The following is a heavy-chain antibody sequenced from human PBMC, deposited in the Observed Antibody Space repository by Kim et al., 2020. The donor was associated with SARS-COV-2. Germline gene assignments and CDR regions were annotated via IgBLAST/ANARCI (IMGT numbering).Heavy chain of an antibody. D-gene: IGHD6-13*01. CDR3: ATYSSSSWWPQFDY. J-gene: IGHJ4*02. V-gene: IGHV3-23*01. Sequence: ADSVKDRFTISRDNAKNTLYLQMNSLRAEDTAVYYCATYSSSSWWPQFDYWGQGTLVTVSS.